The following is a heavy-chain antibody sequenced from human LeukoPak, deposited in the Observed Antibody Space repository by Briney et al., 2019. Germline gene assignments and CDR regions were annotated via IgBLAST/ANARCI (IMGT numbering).Heavy chain of an antibody. CDR2: ISWSSGSI. V-gene: IGHV3-9*01. D-gene: IGHD3-22*01. CDR1: GFTFDDYA. CDR3: AKVEIYYDSSGPFDY. Sequence: GGSLRLSCAASGFTFDDYAMHWVRQAPGKGLEWVSGISWSSGSIGYADSVKGRFTISRDNAKNSLYLQMNSLRAEDTALYYCAKVEIYYDSSGPFDYWGQGTLVTVSS. J-gene: IGHJ4*02.